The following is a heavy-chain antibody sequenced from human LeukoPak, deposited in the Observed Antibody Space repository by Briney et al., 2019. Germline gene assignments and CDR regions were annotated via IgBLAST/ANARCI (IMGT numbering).Heavy chain of an antibody. J-gene: IGHJ4*02. Sequence: SETLSLTCTVSGGSISSYYWSWIRQPPGKGLEWIRYIYYSGSTNYNPSLKSRVTISVDTSKNQFSLKLSSVTAADTAVYYCARVNGYSYGDYFDYWGQGTLVTVSS. CDR2: IYYSGST. V-gene: IGHV4-59*01. D-gene: IGHD5-18*01. CDR1: GGSISSYY. CDR3: ARVNGYSYGDYFDY.